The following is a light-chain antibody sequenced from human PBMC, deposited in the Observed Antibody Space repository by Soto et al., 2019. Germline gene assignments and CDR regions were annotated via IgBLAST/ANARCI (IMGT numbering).Light chain of an antibody. CDR2: KAF. J-gene: IGKJ1*01. V-gene: IGKV1-5*03. Sequence: DIRMTQSPSTLSGSVGDRVTITCRASQTISSWLAWYQQKPRKAPKLLIYKAFTVKSGVPSRFSGSGSGTEFTLTICSLQPDDFATDYCQHYNSYSEAFSQGTKVEL. CDR1: QTISSW. CDR3: QHYNSYSEA.